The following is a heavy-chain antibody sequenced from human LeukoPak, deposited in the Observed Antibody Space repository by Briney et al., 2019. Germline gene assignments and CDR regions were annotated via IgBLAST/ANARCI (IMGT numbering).Heavy chain of an antibody. CDR1: GFTFSSYG. CDR2: ISYDGSNK. V-gene: IGHV3-30*18. CDR3: AKDLFVVVVAATPHI. D-gene: IGHD2-15*01. J-gene: IGHJ3*02. Sequence: PGGSLRLSCAASGFTFSSYGMHWVRQAPGKGLEWVAVISYDGSNKYYADSVKGRFTISRDNSKNTLYLQMNSLRAEDTAVYYCAKDLFVVVVAATPHIWGQGTMVAVSS.